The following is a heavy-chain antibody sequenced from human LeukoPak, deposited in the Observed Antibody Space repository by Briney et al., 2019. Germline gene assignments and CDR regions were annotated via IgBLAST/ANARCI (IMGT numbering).Heavy chain of an antibody. Sequence: SETLSLTCTVSGGSINYYYWMWIRQPPGKGLEWIGYIYYSGGTHYNPSLKSRVTMLVDTSKNQFSLKLTAVTAADTAVYYCARSRGYSYVDYWGQGTLVTVSS. CDR3: ARSRGYSYVDY. D-gene: IGHD5-18*01. CDR1: GGSINYYY. V-gene: IGHV4-59*01. J-gene: IGHJ4*02. CDR2: IYYSGGT.